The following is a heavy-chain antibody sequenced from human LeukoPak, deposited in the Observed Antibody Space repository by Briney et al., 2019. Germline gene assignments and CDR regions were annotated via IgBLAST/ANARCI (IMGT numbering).Heavy chain of an antibody. CDR1: GGSISSSNW. CDR3: ASYRREWEPEMVY. CDR2: IYHSGST. J-gene: IGHJ4*02. D-gene: IGHD1-26*01. Sequence: SETLSLTCAVSGGSISSSNWWCWVRPPPGKGLERIGVIYHSGSTNYNPSLKSRVTISVDKAKNQFSLQLSSVTAADTAVYYCASYRREWEPEMVYWGEGSLVTVSS. V-gene: IGHV4-4*02.